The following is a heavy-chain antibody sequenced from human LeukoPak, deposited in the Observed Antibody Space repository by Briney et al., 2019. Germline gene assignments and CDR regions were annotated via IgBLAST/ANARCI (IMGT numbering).Heavy chain of an antibody. D-gene: IGHD6-6*01. CDR3: ARSRVLDSSSSTIDY. CDR1: GGSISSSSYY. Sequence: KASETLSLTCTVSGGSISSSSYYWGWIRQPPGKGLEWIGSIYYSGSTYYNPSLKSRVTISVDTSKNQFSLKLSSVTAADTAVYYCARSRVLDSSSSTIDYWGQGTLVTVSS. CDR2: IYYSGST. V-gene: IGHV4-39*01. J-gene: IGHJ4*02.